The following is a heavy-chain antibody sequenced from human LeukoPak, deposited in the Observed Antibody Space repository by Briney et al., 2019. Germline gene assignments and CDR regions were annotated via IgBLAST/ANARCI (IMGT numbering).Heavy chain of an antibody. D-gene: IGHD6-19*01. CDR3: ARVKSAVAIHHYFDY. CDR2: IYYSGST. V-gene: IGHV4-31*03. CDR1: GGSISSGGYY. J-gene: IGHJ4*02. Sequence: SSETLSLTCTVSGGSISSGGYYWSWLRQHPGKGLEWIGYIYYSGSTYYNPSLKSRLTMSLDTSKNQFSLKLSSVTAADTAVYYCARVKSAVAIHHYFDYWGQGTLVTVSS.